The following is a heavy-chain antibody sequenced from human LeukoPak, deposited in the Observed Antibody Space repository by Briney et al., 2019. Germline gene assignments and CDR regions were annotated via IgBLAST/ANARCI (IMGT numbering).Heavy chain of an antibody. CDR3: ARVVSGSYTVSWFDP. Sequence: SETLSLTCTVSGGSISSYYWSWIRQPPGKGLEWIGYIYYSGSTNYNPSLKSRVTISVDTSKNQFSLKLSSVTAADTAVYYCARVVSGSYTVSWFDPWGQGTLVTVSS. J-gene: IGHJ5*02. D-gene: IGHD1-26*01. V-gene: IGHV4-59*12. CDR2: IYYSGST. CDR1: GGSISSYY.